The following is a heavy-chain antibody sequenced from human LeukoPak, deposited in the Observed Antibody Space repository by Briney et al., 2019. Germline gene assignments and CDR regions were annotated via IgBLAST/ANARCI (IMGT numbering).Heavy chain of an antibody. CDR2: ITGSAVAT. J-gene: IGHJ2*01. CDR3: ARAYDYSWYFDL. Sequence: PGAFLRLSCAASGFTFNSYAMSWVRQAPGKGLEWVSAITGSAVATNYADSVRGRSTISRDNSKNIVYLQMNSLRGEDTAVYYCARAYDYSWYFDLWGPGTLVTVS. D-gene: IGHD5-12*01. CDR1: GFTFNSYA. V-gene: IGHV3-23*01.